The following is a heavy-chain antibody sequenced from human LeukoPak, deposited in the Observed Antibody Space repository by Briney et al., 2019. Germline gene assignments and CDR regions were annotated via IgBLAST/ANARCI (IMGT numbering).Heavy chain of an antibody. Sequence: SETLSLTCTVSGGSFSSYQWSWIRQPPGKGLEWIGYFFYSGSTNYNPSLRSRVTISVDTSKKQLSLKLSSVTAADTAVYYCARMWLPDWNFDLWGRGTLVTVSS. CDR2: FFYSGST. V-gene: IGHV4-59*01. J-gene: IGHJ2*01. CDR3: ARMWLPDWNFDL. D-gene: IGHD5-12*01. CDR1: GGSFSSYQ.